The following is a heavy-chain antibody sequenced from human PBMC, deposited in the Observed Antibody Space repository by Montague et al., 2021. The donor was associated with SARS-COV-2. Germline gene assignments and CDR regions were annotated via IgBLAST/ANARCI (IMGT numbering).Heavy chain of an antibody. CDR1: GFTFSNYW. CDR3: ARASWIVATVPDY. J-gene: IGHJ4*02. CDR2: ISTDDGSTT. D-gene: IGHD5-12*01. V-gene: IGHV3-74*01. Sequence: SLRLSCAASGFTFSNYWMHWVRQVPGKGLVWVSRISTDDGSTTTYADSVKGRFIISRDNAKNSLYLQMSSLRAEDTAIYYCARASWIVATVPDYWGQGTLVTVSS.